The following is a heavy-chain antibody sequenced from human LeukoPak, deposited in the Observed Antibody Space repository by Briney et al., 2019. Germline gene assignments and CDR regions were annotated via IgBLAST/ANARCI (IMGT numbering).Heavy chain of an antibody. CDR3: ATGRDPYKTGH. CDR2: VHDSGRT. D-gene: IGHD5-24*01. V-gene: IGHV4-59*02. CDR1: DDSVSDYY. Sequence: SETLSLTCSVSDDSVSDYYWNWIRQPPGRGPEWIGYVHDSGRTSYNPSLKSRVTISLDTSMSHLSLNLRSVTSADTAVYYCATGRDPYKTGHWGPGVLVTVFS. J-gene: IGHJ4*02.